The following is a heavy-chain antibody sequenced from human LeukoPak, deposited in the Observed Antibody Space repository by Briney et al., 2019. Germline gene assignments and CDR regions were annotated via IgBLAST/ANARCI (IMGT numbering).Heavy chain of an antibody. D-gene: IGHD2-2*01. Sequence: GGSLRLSCAASGFTLRSYTMNWVRQAPGKGLEWVSSIGISSNKIYYADSVKGRFIISRDNAKNSVYLQMNSLRAEDTAVYYCATYSSSNAREFQYWGQGTLVTVSS. J-gene: IGHJ1*01. CDR3: ATYSSSNAREFQY. CDR1: GFTLRSYT. CDR2: IGISSNKI. V-gene: IGHV3-21*01.